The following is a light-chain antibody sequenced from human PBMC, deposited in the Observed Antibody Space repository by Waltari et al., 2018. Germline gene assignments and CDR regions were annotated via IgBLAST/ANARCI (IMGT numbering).Light chain of an antibody. Sequence: DILVTPHPDSVAVSLGERATINRKSSQSVLYSSNNMNYLAWSQQKPGQPPRLLIYWASTRESGVPDRFSGSGSGTDFTLTINTLQAEDMAVYYCQQYYSTPPAFGQGTRVEI. CDR2: WAS. V-gene: IGKV4-1*01. J-gene: IGKJ1*01. CDR1: QSVLYSSNNMNY. CDR3: QQYYSTPPA.